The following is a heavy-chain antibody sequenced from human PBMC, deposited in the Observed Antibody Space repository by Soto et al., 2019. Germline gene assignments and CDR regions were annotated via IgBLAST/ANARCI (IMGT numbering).Heavy chain of an antibody. CDR3: VRGDIVVLPTATVLFDP. V-gene: IGHV4-39*01. D-gene: IGHD2-2*01. CDR2: IYYSGST. J-gene: IGHJ5*02. CDR1: GGSISSSSYY. Sequence: SETLSLTCTVSGGSISSSSYYWGWIRQPPGKGLEWIGSIYYSGSTYYNPSLKSRVTISVDTSKNQFSLKLSSVTAADTAVYFCVRGDIVVLPTATVLFDPWGQGTLVTVSS.